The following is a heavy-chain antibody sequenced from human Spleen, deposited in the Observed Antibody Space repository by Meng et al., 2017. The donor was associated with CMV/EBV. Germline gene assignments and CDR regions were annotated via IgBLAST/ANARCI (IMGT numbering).Heavy chain of an antibody. V-gene: IGHV4-59*01. CDR2: IYYSGST. CDR3: ARGGQWLVSPFGY. CDR1: GGSISSYY. D-gene: IGHD6-19*01. Sequence: QVQLQESGPGLVKPSEPLSLTCTVSGGSISSYYWSWIRQPPGKGLEWIGYIYYSGSTNYNPSLKSRVTISVDTSKNQFSLKLSSVTAADTAVYYCARGGQWLVSPFGYWGQGTLVTVSS. J-gene: IGHJ4*02.